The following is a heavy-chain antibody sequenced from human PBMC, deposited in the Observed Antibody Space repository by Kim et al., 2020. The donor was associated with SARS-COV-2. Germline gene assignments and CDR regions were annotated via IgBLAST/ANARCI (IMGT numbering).Heavy chain of an antibody. CDR3: ARHRHYYGSGSYYKYYYYYYGMDV. V-gene: IGHV5-51*01. CDR1: GYSFTSYW. D-gene: IGHD3-10*01. J-gene: IGHJ6*02. CDR2: IYPGDSDT. Sequence: GESLKISCKGSGYSFTSYWIGWVRQMPGKGLEWMGIIYPGDSDTRYSPSFQGQVTISADKSISTAYLQWSSLKASDTAMYYCARHRHYYGSGSYYKYYYYYYGMDVWGQGTTVTVSS.